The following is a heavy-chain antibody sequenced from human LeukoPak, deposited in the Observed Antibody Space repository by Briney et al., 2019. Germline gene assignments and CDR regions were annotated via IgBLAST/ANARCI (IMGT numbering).Heavy chain of an antibody. CDR3: GCDRAYGSGPVGF. Sequence: GASVKVSCKASGYTFTSYGISWVRQAPGQGLEWMGWISAYNGNTNYAQKLQGRVTMTTDTSTSTAYMELRSLRSDGTAVYYCGCDRAYGSGPVGFWGERTMVTVSS. D-gene: IGHD6-19*01. V-gene: IGHV1-18*01. J-gene: IGHJ4*02. CDR1: GYTFTSYG. CDR2: ISAYNGNT.